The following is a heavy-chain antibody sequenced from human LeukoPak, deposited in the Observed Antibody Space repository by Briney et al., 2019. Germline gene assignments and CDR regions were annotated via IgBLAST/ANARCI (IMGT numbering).Heavy chain of an antibody. CDR2: ISSNGGRT. J-gene: IGHJ4*02. CDR1: GFTFSAYA. V-gene: IGHV3-64D*09. Sequence: GGSLRLSCSASGFTFSAYALHWVRQAPGKGLEYVSSISSNGGRTYYADSVKGRFTISRDNFKKTLYLQVSSLSPEDTAVYYCVRAYGDFDSFDYWGQGTLVTVSS. CDR3: VRAYGDFDSFDY. D-gene: IGHD4-17*01.